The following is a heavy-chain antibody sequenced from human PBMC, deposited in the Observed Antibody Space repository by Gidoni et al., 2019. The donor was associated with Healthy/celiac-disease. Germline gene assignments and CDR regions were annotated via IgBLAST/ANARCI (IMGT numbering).Heavy chain of an antibody. Sequence: QVQLVESGGGVVQPGRSLRRSCAASGFTFSSYGMHWVRQAPGKGLEWVAVIWYDGSNKYYADSVKGRFTISRDNSKNTLYLQMNSLRAEDTAVYYCASGPLATQPNDYWGQGTLVTVSS. CDR3: ASGPLATQPNDY. V-gene: IGHV3-33*01. CDR2: IWYDGSNK. CDR1: GFTFSSYG. J-gene: IGHJ4*02. D-gene: IGHD3-3*02.